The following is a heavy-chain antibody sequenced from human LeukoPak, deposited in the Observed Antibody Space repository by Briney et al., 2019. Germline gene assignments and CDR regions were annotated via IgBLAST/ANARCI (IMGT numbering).Heavy chain of an antibody. D-gene: IGHD5-18*01. Sequence: PGGSLRLSCAASGFPFSNYHVDWVRQAPGKGLEWVGRIRKKVNSYTTEYDASLKGRFTISRDDSQDSLYLQMNSLKTEDTAVYYSAILGYTSGFIYRDFWGQGTLVTVSS. V-gene: IGHV3-72*01. CDR1: GFPFSNYH. J-gene: IGHJ4*02. CDR3: AILGYTSGFIYRDF. CDR2: IRKKVNSYTT.